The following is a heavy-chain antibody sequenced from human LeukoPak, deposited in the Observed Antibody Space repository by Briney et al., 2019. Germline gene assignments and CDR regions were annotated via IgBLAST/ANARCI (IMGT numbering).Heavy chain of an antibody. V-gene: IGHV1-58*01. Sequence: GASVKVSCKASGFTFTSSAVQWVRQARGQRLEWIGWIVVGSGNTNYAQKFQERVTITRDMSTSTAYMELSSLRSEDTAVYYCAAVSSGSYYLAFDIWGQGTMVTVSS. D-gene: IGHD1-26*01. CDR1: GFTFTSSA. J-gene: IGHJ3*02. CDR2: IVVGSGNT. CDR3: AAVSSGSYYLAFDI.